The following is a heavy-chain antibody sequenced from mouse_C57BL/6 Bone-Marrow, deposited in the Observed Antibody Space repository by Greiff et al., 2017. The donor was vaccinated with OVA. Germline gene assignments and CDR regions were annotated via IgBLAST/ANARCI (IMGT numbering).Heavy chain of an antibody. D-gene: IGHD2-4*01. V-gene: IGHV5-6*01. J-gene: IGHJ4*01. Sequence: EVNVVESGGDLVKPGGSLKLSCAASGFTFSSYGMSWVRPTPDKRLEWVATISSGGSYTYYPDSVKGRFTISRDNAKNTLYLQMSSLKSEDTAMYYGARLRDYDDYAMDYWGQGTSVTVSS. CDR3: ARLRDYDDYAMDY. CDR1: GFTFSSYG. CDR2: ISSGGSYT.